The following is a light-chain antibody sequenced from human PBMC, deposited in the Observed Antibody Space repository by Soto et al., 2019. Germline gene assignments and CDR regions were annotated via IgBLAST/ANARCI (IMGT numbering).Light chain of an antibody. J-gene: IGKJ1*01. Sequence: EIVMTQSPATLSVSPGERATLSCRASQGIKDYLAWFQQKPGQAPRLLIYGASTRATAIPARFSGSGSGTEFTLVIRRLQSEDFAVYYCQQYNTWPRTFGQGTKVETK. V-gene: IGKV3-15*01. CDR3: QQYNTWPRT. CDR1: QGIKDY. CDR2: GAS.